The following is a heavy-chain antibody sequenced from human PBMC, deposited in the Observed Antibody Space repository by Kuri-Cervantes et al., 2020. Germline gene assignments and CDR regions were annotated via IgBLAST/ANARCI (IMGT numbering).Heavy chain of an antibody. Sequence: SETLSLTCTVSGGSISSYYWSWIRQPPGKGLEWIGYINYSGSTNYNPSLKSRVTISVDTSKNQFSLKLSSVTAADTAVYYCARDAPQQLVGYYGMDVWGQGTTVTGSS. V-gene: IGHV4-59*01. D-gene: IGHD6-13*01. CDR3: ARDAPQQLVGYYGMDV. CDR2: INYSGST. J-gene: IGHJ6*02. CDR1: GGSISSYY.